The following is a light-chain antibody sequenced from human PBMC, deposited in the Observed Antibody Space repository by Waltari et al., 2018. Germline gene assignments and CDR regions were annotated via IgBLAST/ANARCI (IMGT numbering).Light chain of an antibody. CDR2: DVN. J-gene: IGLJ2*01. V-gene: IGLV2-14*01. Sequence: QSALTQPASVSGSPGQSITISCTGTSSDVGYYNYVSCYQQHPGKAPKLMISDVNKRPLWVSNRFSGSKSGNTASLTISGLQAEDGADYYGSSYTNYATVIFGGGTKLTVL. CDR3: SSYTNYATVI. CDR1: SSDVGYYNY.